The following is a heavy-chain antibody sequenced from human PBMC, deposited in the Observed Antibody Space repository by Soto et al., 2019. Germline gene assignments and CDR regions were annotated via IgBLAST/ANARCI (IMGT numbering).Heavy chain of an antibody. CDR2: ISYDGSNK. D-gene: IGHD6-19*01. J-gene: IGHJ4*02. Sequence: GGSLRLSCAASGFTFSSYAMHWVRQAPGKGLEWVAVISYDGSNKYYADSVKGRFTISRDNSKNTLYLQMSSLRAEDTAVYYCSSGLDYWGQGTLVTVSS. CDR3: SSGLDY. CDR1: GFTFSSYA. V-gene: IGHV3-30-3*01.